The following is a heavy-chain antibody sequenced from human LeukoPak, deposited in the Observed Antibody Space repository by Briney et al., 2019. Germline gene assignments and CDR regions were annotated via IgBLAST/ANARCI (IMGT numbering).Heavy chain of an antibody. V-gene: IGHV3-21*04. CDR1: GFTFSSYS. J-gene: IGHJ4*02. D-gene: IGHD6-19*01. CDR2: ISSSSSYI. Sequence: PGGSLRLSCAASGFTFSSYSMNWVRQAPGKGLEWVSSISSSSSYIYYADSVKGRFTISRDNSKNTLYLQMNSLRAEDTAVYYCAKDALYSSGWYGFYYFDYWGQGTLVTVSS. CDR3: AKDALYSSGWYGFYYFDY.